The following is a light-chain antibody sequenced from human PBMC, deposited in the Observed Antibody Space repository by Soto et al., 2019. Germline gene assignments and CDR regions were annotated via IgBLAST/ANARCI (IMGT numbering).Light chain of an antibody. J-gene: IGLJ3*02. Sequence: QSALTQPPSASGSPGQSVTISCTGTNNDIGGYTYVSWYQQLPGKAPKLMIYEVNKRPSGIPDRFSGSSSGTERYLTISSLQSEDEADYYCQTWGTGVGVFGGGTQLTVL. CDR1: NNDIGGYTY. V-gene: IGLV2-8*01. CDR2: EVN. CDR3: QTWGTGVGV.